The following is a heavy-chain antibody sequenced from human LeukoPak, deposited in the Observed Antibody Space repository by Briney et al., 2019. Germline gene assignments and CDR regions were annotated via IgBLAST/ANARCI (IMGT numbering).Heavy chain of an antibody. CDR3: ARGIGYEPFDY. V-gene: IGHV1-2*02. J-gene: IGHJ4*02. CDR2: IHPNSGGT. Sequence: RASVKVSCKASGYTFTGHYMHWVRQAPGQGLEWMGWIHPNSGGTNYAQKFQGRVTMTRDTSISTAYMELSRLRSDDTAVYYCARGIGYEPFDYWGQGTLVTVSS. D-gene: IGHD5-12*01. CDR1: GYTFTGHY.